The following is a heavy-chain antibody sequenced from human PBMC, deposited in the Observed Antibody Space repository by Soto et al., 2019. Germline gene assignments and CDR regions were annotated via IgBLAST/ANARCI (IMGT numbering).Heavy chain of an antibody. J-gene: IGHJ5*02. D-gene: IGHD6-13*01. CDR2: ISYDGSNK. CDR3: AKDLTRRGAAAEPPLDP. CDR1: GFTFSSYG. V-gene: IGHV3-30*18. Sequence: GGSLRLSCAASGFTFSSYGMHWVRQAPGKGLEWVAVISYDGSNKYYADSVKGRFTISRDNSKNTLYLQMNSLRAEDTAVYYCAKDLTRRGAAAEPPLDPWGQGTLVTVSS.